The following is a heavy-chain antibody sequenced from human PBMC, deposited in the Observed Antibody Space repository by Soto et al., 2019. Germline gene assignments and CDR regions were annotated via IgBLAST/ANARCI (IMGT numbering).Heavy chain of an antibody. CDR1: GFTFSSYT. CDR3: ARDGGYGSGLRVFLDY. J-gene: IGHJ4*02. V-gene: IGHV3-21*01. D-gene: IGHD2-15*01. Sequence: EMQLVESGGGLVKPGGPLRLSCAASGFTFSSYTMSWVRQAPGKGLEWVSSISYNSGHIFYADSVKGRFTISRDNAKNSLYLQMNSLRAEDTAVYFCARDGGYGSGLRVFLDYWGQGPLVTISS. CDR2: ISYNSGHI.